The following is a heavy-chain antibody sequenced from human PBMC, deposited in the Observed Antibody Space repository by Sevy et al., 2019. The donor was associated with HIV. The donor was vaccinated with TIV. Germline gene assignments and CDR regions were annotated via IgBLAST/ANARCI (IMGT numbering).Heavy chain of an antibody. Sequence: GGSLRLSCAASGFSISSHYMSWVRQAPGKGLEWVSVIYIGGSTYFANSVQGRFTLSSDNSKNTLYLEMNSLTAADTAVYYYGRPLYNWNDGHVFDHWGQGTVVTVSS. CDR3: GRPLYNWNDGHVFDH. CDR2: IYIGGST. J-gene: IGHJ3*01. V-gene: IGHV3-66*02. CDR1: GFSISSHY. D-gene: IGHD1-1*01.